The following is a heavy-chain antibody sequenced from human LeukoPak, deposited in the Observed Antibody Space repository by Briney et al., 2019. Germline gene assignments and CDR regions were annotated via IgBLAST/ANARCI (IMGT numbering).Heavy chain of an antibody. Sequence: SETLSLTCTVSGGSISNYYWSWIRQPPGKGLEWIGYIYYNGNTNYNPSLKSRVTISVDTFKNQFSLKLSSVTAADTAVYYCARYCSTASCSSAFDIWGQGTMVTVSS. V-gene: IGHV4-59*01. CDR3: ARYCSTASCSSAFDI. J-gene: IGHJ3*02. D-gene: IGHD2-2*01. CDR2: IYYNGNT. CDR1: GGSISNYY.